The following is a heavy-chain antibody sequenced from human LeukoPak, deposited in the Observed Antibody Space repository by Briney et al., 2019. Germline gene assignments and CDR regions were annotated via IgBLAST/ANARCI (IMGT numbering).Heavy chain of an antibody. CDR2: ISSSGSTI. CDR1: EFTFSDHY. J-gene: IGHJ4*02. Sequence: PGGSLRLSCAASEFTFSDHYMSWIRQAPGKGLEWVSYISSSGSTIYYADSVRGRFTISRDNAKNSLYLQMSSLRAEDTSVYYCARMYSGTHVDYWGQGTLVTVSS. D-gene: IGHD1-26*01. V-gene: IGHV3-11*04. CDR3: ARMYSGTHVDY.